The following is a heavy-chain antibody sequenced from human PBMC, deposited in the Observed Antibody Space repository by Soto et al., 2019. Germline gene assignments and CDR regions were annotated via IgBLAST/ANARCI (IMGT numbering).Heavy chain of an antibody. CDR1: GFTFSTYA. CDR2: LSGSGGTT. D-gene: IGHD3-10*01. V-gene: IGHV3-23*01. Sequence: GGSLRLSCSTSGFTFSTYAMNWVRDAPGKGLEWVSALSGSGGTTYYADSVRGRFTISRDNSKNTLFLQMSSLRAEDTALYYCAKQRAGYGSGSDTFYFDFWGQGTLVTVSS. CDR3: AKQRAGYGSGSDTFYFDF. J-gene: IGHJ4*02.